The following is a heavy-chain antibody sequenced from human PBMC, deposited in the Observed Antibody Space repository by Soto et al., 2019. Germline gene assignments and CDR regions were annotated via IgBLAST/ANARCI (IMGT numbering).Heavy chain of an antibody. J-gene: IGHJ4*02. CDR1: GGSISNYY. CDR3: ARGHYDFWSGYFATIDY. Sequence: QVQLQESGPGLVKPSETLSLTCTVSGGSISNYYWSWIRQPPGKGLEWIGYIHYGGSTKYNPSLKSRVAISADTSKNQFSLKLSSVTAADTAMYYCARGHYDFWSGYFATIDYWGQGTLVTVS. D-gene: IGHD3-3*01. V-gene: IGHV4-59*08. CDR2: IHYGGST.